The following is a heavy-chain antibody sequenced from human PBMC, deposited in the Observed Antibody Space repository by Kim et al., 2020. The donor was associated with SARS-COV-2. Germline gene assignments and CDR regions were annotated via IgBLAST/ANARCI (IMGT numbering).Heavy chain of an antibody. Sequence: SNSSLKSRVTISVDTSKNQFSLKLSSVTAADTAVYYCARVRITIFGAMDVWGQGTTVTVSS. D-gene: IGHD3-3*01. J-gene: IGHJ6*02. CDR3: ARVRITIFGAMDV. V-gene: IGHV4-59*01.